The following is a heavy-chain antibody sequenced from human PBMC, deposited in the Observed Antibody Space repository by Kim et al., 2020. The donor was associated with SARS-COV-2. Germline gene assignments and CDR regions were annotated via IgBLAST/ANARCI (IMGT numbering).Heavy chain of an antibody. Sequence: ASVKVSCKASGYTFSGYYIHWVRQAPGQGFEWMGRINPNSGGTNYAQNFQGRVTMTRDTSTNTAYMELGSLRSADTAVYYCVNIAGDYRKQHFAYWGQGTLVTVSS. CDR2: INPNSGGT. D-gene: IGHD4-17*01. CDR1: GYTFSGYY. V-gene: IGHV1-2*06. CDR3: VNIAGDYRKQHFAY. J-gene: IGHJ4*02.